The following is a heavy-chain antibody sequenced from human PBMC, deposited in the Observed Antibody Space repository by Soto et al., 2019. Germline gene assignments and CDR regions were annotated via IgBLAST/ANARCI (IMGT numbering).Heavy chain of an antibody. V-gene: IGHV3-66*02. Sequence: GGSLRLSCAASGFTVSSNYMSWVRQAPGKGLEWVSVIYSGGSTYYADSVKGRFTISRDNSKNTLYLQMNSLRAEDTAVYYCARAYTTGIAAAGQAFDIWGQGTMVTVSS. CDR2: IYSGGST. CDR3: ARAYTTGIAAAGQAFDI. D-gene: IGHD6-13*01. J-gene: IGHJ3*02. CDR1: GFTVSSNY.